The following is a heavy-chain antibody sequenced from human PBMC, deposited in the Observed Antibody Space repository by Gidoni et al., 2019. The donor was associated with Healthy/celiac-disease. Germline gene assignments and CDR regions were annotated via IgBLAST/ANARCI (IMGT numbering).Heavy chain of an antibody. CDR1: GGSIRSGGYY. D-gene: IGHD2-21*02. J-gene: IGHJ4*02. Sequence: QVQLQESGPGLVKPSQTLSLTCTVSGGSIRSGGYYWSWIRQHPGKGLEWIGYIYYSGSTYYNPSLKSRVTISVDTSKNQFSLKLSSVTAADTAVYYCARVGSVTAIHYFDYWGQGTLVTVSS. CDR2: IYYSGST. CDR3: ARVGSVTAIHYFDY. V-gene: IGHV4-31*03.